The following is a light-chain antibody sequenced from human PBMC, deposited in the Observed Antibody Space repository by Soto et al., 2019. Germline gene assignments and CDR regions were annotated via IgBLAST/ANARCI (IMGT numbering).Light chain of an antibody. Sequence: QSVLTQPASVSGSPGQSITIACTGTSNDVGGYHYVSWYQQNPGKAPQLIIYDVSNRPSGVSDRFSGSKSGKTASLTISGLQADDEGDYFCSSYTSISTVVFGGGTKLTVL. CDR1: SNDVGGYHY. J-gene: IGLJ2*01. CDR2: DVS. V-gene: IGLV2-14*03. CDR3: SSYTSISTVV.